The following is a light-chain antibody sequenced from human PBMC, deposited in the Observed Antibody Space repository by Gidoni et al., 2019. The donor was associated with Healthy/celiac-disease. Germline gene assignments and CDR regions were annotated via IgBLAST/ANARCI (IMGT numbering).Light chain of an antibody. CDR1: QSVSSY. CDR2: DAS. V-gene: IGKV3-11*01. CDR3: QQRSNRPPGIT. J-gene: IGKJ3*01. Sequence: EIVLTQSPATLSLSPGERATLSCRASQSVSSYLAWYQQKPGQAPRLLIYDASNRATGIPARFSVSGSGTDFTLTISSLEPEDFAVYYCQQRSNRPPGITFGPGTKVDIK.